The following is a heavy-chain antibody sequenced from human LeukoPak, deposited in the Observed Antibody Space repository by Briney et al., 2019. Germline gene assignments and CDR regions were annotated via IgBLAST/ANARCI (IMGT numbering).Heavy chain of an antibody. CDR3: ARDFIWFGESYFDY. Sequence: GGSLRLSCAASGFTFSSYEMNWVRQAPGKGLEWVSYISSSGSTIYYADSVKGRFTISRDNAKNSLCLQMNSLRAEDTAVYYCARDFIWFGESYFDYWGQGTLVTVSS. V-gene: IGHV3-48*03. D-gene: IGHD3-10*01. J-gene: IGHJ4*02. CDR1: GFTFSSYE. CDR2: ISSSGSTI.